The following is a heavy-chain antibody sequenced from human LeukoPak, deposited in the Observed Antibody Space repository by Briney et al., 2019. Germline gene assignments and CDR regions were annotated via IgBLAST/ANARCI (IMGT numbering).Heavy chain of an antibody. V-gene: IGHV1-2*02. CDR1: GYTFTGYY. CDR3: ARKATRGYSYGPLGY. CDR2: INPNGGGT. J-gene: IGHJ4*02. D-gene: IGHD5-18*01. Sequence: ASVKVSCKASGYTFTGYYMHWVRQAPGQGLEWMGWINPNGGGTNYAQKFQGRVTMTRDTSISTAYMELSSLRSEDTAVYYCARKATRGYSYGPLGYWGQGTLVTVSS.